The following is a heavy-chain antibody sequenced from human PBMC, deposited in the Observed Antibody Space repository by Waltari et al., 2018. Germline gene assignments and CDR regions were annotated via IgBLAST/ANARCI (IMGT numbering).Heavy chain of an antibody. CDR2: IDSDGSST. Sequence: DVHLVESGVGLVQPVGSLRLSCTACGSTFRLYWMHWVRHGPGTGLMWVSRIDSDGSSTSYEDSVRGRFTISRDNAKNTLYLQMNSVRDEDTAVYYCGRARVQGVKYFDYWGRGTLVTVSS. CDR3: GRARVQGVKYFDY. V-gene: IGHV3-74*01. CDR1: GSTFRLYW. J-gene: IGHJ4*02. D-gene: IGHD3-10*01.